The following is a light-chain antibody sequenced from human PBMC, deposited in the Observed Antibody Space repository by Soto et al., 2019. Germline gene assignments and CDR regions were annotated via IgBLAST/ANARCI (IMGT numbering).Light chain of an antibody. CDR2: EVS. J-gene: IGLJ2*01. Sequence: QSVLTQPASVSGSPGQSITISCTGTSSDVGGYKYVSWYKQHPDKAPKLIIFEVSNRPSGISSRFSGFKSGNTDSLTISGLQAEDEADYYCASYTSSSTSVIFGRGTKLTVL. V-gene: IGLV2-14*01. CDR1: SSDVGGYKY. CDR3: ASYTSSSTSVI.